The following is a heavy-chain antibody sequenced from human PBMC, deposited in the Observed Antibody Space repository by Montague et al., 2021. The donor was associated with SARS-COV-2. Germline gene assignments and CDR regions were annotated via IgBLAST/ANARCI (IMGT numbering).Heavy chain of an antibody. D-gene: IGHD2-2*01. CDR1: GGSFSVYY. CDR2: INHSGST. J-gene: IGHJ6*02. CDR3: TREGYQVLWSDYYYYGIDV. V-gene: IGHV4-34*01. Sequence: SETLSLTCAVYGGSFSVYYWSWIRQPPGKGLEWIGEINHSGSTNYNPSLKIRVTISVDTSKNQFSLKLSSVTAADTAVYYCTREGYQVLWSDYYYYGIDVWGQGTTVTVSS.